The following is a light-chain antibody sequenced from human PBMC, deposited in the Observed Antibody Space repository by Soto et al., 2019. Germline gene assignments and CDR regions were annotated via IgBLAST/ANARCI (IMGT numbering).Light chain of an antibody. J-gene: IGKJ2*01. Sequence: DIVLTQSPGTLSLSPGERATLSCRASQSVSSSYFAWYQQKPGQAPRLLIYAASRRASGIPDRFSGSGSGTDFTLTISRLEAEDFAVYYCQQYGALPYTFGQGTKLEIK. CDR3: QQYGALPYT. CDR1: QSVSSSY. CDR2: AAS. V-gene: IGKV3-20*01.